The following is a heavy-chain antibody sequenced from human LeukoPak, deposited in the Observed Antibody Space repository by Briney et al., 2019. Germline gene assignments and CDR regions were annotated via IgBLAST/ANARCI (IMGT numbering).Heavy chain of an antibody. J-gene: IGHJ4*02. Sequence: SGGSLRLSCAASGFTFSTYSMNWVRQAPGKGLEWIGSIYYSRSTYYNPSLKSRVTISVDTSKNQFSLKLSSVTAADTAVYYCARLSGYYTPFDYWGQGTLVTVSS. CDR1: GFTFSTYSMN. V-gene: IGHV4-39*01. D-gene: IGHD3/OR15-3a*01. CDR2: IYYSRST. CDR3: ARLSGYYTPFDY.